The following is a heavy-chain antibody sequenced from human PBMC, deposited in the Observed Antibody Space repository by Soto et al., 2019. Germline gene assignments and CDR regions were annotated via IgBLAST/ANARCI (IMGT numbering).Heavy chain of an antibody. Sequence: VGSLRLSCAASGFTFSNYGMHWVSQAPAKGLEWVAVISDDGVSKYYADSVQGRFTISRDNSESAVFLQMNSLRPDDTALYFCARAYYFGSGTSYTLYYWGQGTQVTVSS. CDR1: GFTFSNYG. V-gene: IGHV3-30*03. D-gene: IGHD3-10*01. CDR2: ISDDGVSK. J-gene: IGHJ4*02. CDR3: ARAYYFGSGTSYTLYY.